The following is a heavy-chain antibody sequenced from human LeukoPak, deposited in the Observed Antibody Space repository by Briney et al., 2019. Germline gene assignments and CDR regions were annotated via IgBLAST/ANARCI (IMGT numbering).Heavy chain of an antibody. J-gene: IGHJ3*02. D-gene: IGHD4-17*01. CDR3: ARYGDFGDSNSAFDI. Sequence: SETLSLTCTVAGGSISSYYWSWIRQPPGKGLEWIGYIYYSGSTNYNPSLKSRVTISVDTSKNPFSLKLSSVTAADTAVYYCARYGDFGDSNSAFDIWGQGTLVTVSS. CDR2: IYYSGST. CDR1: GGSISSYY. V-gene: IGHV4-59*08.